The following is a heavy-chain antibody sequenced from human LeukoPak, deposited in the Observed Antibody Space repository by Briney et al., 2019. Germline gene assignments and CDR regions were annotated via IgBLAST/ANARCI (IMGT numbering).Heavy chain of an antibody. CDR3: ASAAAGYFDY. V-gene: IGHV1-45*02. CDR1: GYTFTYRY. CDR2: ITPFNGNT. D-gene: IGHD6-13*01. J-gene: IGHJ4*02. Sequence: GASVKVSCKASGYTFTYRYLHWVRQAPGQALEWMGWITPFNGNTNYAQKFQDRVTITRDRSMSTAYMELSSLRSEDAAMYYCASAAAGYFDYWGQGTLVTVSS.